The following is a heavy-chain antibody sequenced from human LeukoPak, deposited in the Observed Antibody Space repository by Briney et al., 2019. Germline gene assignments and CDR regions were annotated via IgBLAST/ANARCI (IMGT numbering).Heavy chain of an antibody. J-gene: IGHJ4*02. CDR2: IYTSGST. CDR3: ARDLPGYDSSGYIWEYYFDY. CDR1: GGSISSGSYY. Sequence: SETLSLTCTVSGGSISSGSYYWSWIRQPAGKGLEWIGRIYTSGSTNYNPSLKSRVTISVDTSKNQFSLKLSSVTAADTAVYYCARDLPGYDSSGYIWEYYFDYWGQGTLVTVSS. D-gene: IGHD3-22*01. V-gene: IGHV4-61*02.